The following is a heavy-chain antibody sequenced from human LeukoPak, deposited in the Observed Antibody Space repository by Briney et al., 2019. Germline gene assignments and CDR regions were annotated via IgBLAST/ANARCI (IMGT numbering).Heavy chain of an antibody. CDR3: ARDMLQPVAGPDYYYYYYMDV. Sequence: GGSLRLSCAASGFTFGTYWMSWVRQAPGKGLEWVANINQDGGEKYYVDSVKGRFTISRDNAKNSLYLQMNSLRAEDTAVYYCARDMLQPVAGPDYYYYYYMDVWGKGTTVTVSS. J-gene: IGHJ6*03. CDR2: INQDGGEK. V-gene: IGHV3-7*01. CDR1: GFTFGTYW. D-gene: IGHD6-19*01.